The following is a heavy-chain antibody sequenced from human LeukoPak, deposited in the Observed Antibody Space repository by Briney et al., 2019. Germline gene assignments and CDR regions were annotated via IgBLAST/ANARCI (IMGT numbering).Heavy chain of an antibody. CDR3: ARQIAVAGNWFDP. CDR1: AGSISSSSYY. J-gene: IGHJ5*02. CDR2: IYYRGST. Sequence: SETLSLTCTVSAGSISSSSYYWGWIRQPPGKGLEWIGSIYYRGSTYYNPALKSRVTISVDTSKNQFSLKLSSVTAADTAVYYCARQIAVAGNWFDPWGQGTLVTVSS. D-gene: IGHD6-19*01. V-gene: IGHV4-39*01.